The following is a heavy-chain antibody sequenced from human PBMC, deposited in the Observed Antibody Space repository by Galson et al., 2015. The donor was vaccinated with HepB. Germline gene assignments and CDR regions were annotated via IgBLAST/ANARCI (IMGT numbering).Heavy chain of an antibody. CDR1: GFTVSSNY. D-gene: IGHD5-24*01. Sequence: SLRLSCAASGFTVSSNYMSWVRQAPGKGLEWVSVIYSGGSTYYADSVKGRFTISRDNSKNTLYLQMNSLRAEDTAVYYCARDPTETYYYYGMDVWGQGTTVTVSS. CDR3: ARDPTETYYYYGMDV. J-gene: IGHJ6*02. V-gene: IGHV3-66*02. CDR2: IYSGGST.